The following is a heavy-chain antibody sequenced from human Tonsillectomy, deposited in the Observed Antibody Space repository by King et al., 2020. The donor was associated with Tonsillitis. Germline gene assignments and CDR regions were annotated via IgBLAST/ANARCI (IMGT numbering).Heavy chain of an antibody. CDR2: ISYDGSNK. J-gene: IGHJ6*02. CDR3: AKGRTIGYSSGEYGMDV. D-gene: IGHD6-19*01. Sequence: VQLVESGGGVVQPGRSLRLSCAASGFTFSSYGMHWVRQAPGKGLEWVALISYDGSNKNYVGSVKGRFTISRDNSQNTLLLLMNRLRGEDTAIYYCAKGRTIGYSSGEYGMDVWGQGTTVTVSS. CDR1: GFTFSSYG. V-gene: IGHV3-30*18.